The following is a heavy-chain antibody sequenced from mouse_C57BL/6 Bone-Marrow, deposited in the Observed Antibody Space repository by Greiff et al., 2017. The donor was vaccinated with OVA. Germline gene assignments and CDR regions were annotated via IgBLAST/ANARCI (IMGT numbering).Heavy chain of an antibody. CDR2: IWSGGST. CDR1: GFSLTSYG. CDR3: ARSYYGSSPYYFDY. D-gene: IGHD1-1*01. V-gene: IGHV2-2*01. Sequence: VKLVESGPGLVQPSQSLSITCTVSGFSLTSYGVHWVRQSPGKGLEWLGVIWSGGSTDYNAAFISRLSISKDNSKSQVFFKMNSLQADDTAIYYCARSYYGSSPYYFDYWGQGTTLTVSS. J-gene: IGHJ2*01.